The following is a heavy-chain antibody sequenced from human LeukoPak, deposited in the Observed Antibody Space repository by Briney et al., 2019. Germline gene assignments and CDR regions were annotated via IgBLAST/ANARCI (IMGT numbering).Heavy chain of an antibody. V-gene: IGHV3-43*01. CDR2: ITWDGGST. CDR1: GFTFSEYT. CDR3: ATERLRYFHH. Sequence: GGSLRLSCAASGFTFSEYTMHWVRQTPGEGLEWVSLITWDGGSTFYADSVKGRFTISRDNSKNSLSLQMNSLTTEDTALYRCATERLRYFHHWGQGTLVTVSS. J-gene: IGHJ4*02.